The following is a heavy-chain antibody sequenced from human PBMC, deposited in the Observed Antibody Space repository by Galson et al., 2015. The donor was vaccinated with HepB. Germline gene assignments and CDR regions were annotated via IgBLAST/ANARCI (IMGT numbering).Heavy chain of an antibody. D-gene: IGHD4-17*01. CDR3: ARDGTPLYGDYCMDV. Sequence: SVKVSCKASGYTFTSYAMHWVRQAPGQRLEWMGWINAGNGNTKYSQKFQGRVTITRDTSASTAYMELSSLRSEDTAVYYCARDGTPLYGDYCMDVWGQGTTVTVSS. V-gene: IGHV1-3*01. CDR1: GYTFTSYA. CDR2: INAGNGNT. J-gene: IGHJ6*02.